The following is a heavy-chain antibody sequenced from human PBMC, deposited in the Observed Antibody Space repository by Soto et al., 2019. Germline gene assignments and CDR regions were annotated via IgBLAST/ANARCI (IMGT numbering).Heavy chain of an antibody. CDR3: ARDNTYGFDY. CDR2: ISDSGSS. Sequence: PSETLSLTCTVSGGSISSSSYYWGWIRQHPGKGLEWIGHISDSGSSYYNPSLESRVTISVDTSKNQFSLKVRSVTAADTAVYYCARDNTYGFDYWGQGTLVTVSS. CDR1: GGSISSSSYY. D-gene: IGHD5-18*01. V-gene: IGHV4-31*03. J-gene: IGHJ4*02.